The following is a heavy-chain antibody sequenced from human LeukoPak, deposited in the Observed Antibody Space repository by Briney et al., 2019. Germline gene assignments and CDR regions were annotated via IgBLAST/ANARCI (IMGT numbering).Heavy chain of an antibody. J-gene: IGHJ5*02. CDR2: IYTSGST. Sequence: SQTLSLTXTVSGGSISSGSYYWSWIRQPAGKGLEWIGRIYTSGSTNYNPSLKSRVTISVDTSKNQLSLKLSSVTAADTAVYYCARDLGILWFDPWGQGTLVTVSS. CDR3: ARDLGILWFDP. V-gene: IGHV4-61*02. D-gene: IGHD1-1*01. CDR1: GGSISSGSYY.